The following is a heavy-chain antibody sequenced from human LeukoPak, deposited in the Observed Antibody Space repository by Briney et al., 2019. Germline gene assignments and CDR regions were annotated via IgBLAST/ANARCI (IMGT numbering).Heavy chain of an antibody. Sequence: SQTLSLTCAISGDSVPSNRVTWNWIRQSPSRGLEWLGRTYYRSKWNNDYAVAVNNQIIIKPDTSKNQFSLRLNSVTPEDTAVYYCARARDGFFDYWGQGTLVTVSS. V-gene: IGHV6-1*01. CDR1: GDSVPSNRVT. D-gene: IGHD5-24*01. CDR3: ARARDGFFDY. CDR2: TYYRSKWNN. J-gene: IGHJ4*02.